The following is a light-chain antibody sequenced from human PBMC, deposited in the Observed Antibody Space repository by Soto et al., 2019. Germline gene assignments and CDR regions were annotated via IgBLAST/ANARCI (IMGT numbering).Light chain of an antibody. Sequence: DIQMTQSPSYLSASVGDSFSNTCRASQGIRSDLAWFQQKPGKAPXXLIYAASSLQTGVPSRFSGSGSGTEFTLTISSVKPDDFASYYCQHYNSYGTFGQGTKVDIK. CDR3: QHYNSYGT. CDR1: QGIRSD. J-gene: IGKJ1*01. V-gene: IGKV1-17*01. CDR2: AAS.